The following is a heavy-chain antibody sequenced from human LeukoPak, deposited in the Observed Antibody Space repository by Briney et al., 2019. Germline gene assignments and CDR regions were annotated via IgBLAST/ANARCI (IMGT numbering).Heavy chain of an antibody. J-gene: IGHJ6*03. Sequence: GGSLRLSCAASGFTVSNNYMSWVRQAPGKGLEWVAFIRYDGSNKYYADSVKGRFTISRDNSKNTLFLQMNSLSAEDTAVYYCAKDGSKELLFRRSGRYMDVWGKGTTVTISS. D-gene: IGHD3-10*01. CDR3: AKDGSKELLFRRSGRYMDV. V-gene: IGHV3-30*02. CDR1: GFTVSNNY. CDR2: IRYDGSNK.